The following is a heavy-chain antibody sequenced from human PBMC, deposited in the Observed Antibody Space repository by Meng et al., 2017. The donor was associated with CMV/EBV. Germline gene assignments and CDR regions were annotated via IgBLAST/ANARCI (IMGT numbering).Heavy chain of an antibody. CDR3: ARQLPKSYYYDSSGYSY. CDR1: GFTFSSYW. Sequence: GGSLRLSCAASGFTFSSYWMSWVRQAPGKGLEWVANIKQDGSEKYYVGSVKGRFTISRDNAKNSLYLQMNSLRAEDTAVYYCARQLPKSYYYDSSGYSYWGQGTLVTVSS. D-gene: IGHD3-22*01. CDR2: IKQDGSEK. V-gene: IGHV3-7*01. J-gene: IGHJ4*02.